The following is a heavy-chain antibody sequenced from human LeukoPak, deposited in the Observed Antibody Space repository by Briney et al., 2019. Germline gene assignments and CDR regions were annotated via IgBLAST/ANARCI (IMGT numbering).Heavy chain of an antibody. CDR1: GFTFSSYA. V-gene: IGHV3-23*01. CDR2: ISGSGGST. Sequence: PGGSLRLSCAASGFTFSSYAMSWVRQAPGKGLEWVSGISGSGGSTYYADSVKGRFTISRDNSKNTLYLQMNSLRAEDTAVYYCARDVDTARLLDYYGMDVWGKGTTVTVSS. J-gene: IGHJ6*04. D-gene: IGHD5-18*01. CDR3: ARDVDTARLLDYYGMDV.